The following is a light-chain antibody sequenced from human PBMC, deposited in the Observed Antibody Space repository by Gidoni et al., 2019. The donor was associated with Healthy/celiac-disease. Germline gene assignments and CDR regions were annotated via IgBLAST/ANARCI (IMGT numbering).Light chain of an antibody. V-gene: IGKV1-33*01. CDR3: QQYNNLLLT. J-gene: IGKJ4*02. Sequence: IQMIQSPSSLSASVGDRVTITCQASQDISNYLDWYQQKPGKAPKLLIYDASNLETGVPSRFSGSGSGTDFTFTISSLQPEDIATYYCQQYNNLLLTFGGGTKVEIK. CDR2: DAS. CDR1: QDISNY.